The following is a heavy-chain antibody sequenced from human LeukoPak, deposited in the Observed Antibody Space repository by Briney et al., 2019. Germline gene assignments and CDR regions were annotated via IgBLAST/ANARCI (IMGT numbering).Heavy chain of an antibody. D-gene: IGHD3-3*01. Sequence: SETLSLTCAISGGSISGTPYYWGWVRQPPGMGLEWIGSIYYSGGPYYNPSLKSRPTISVDTSKNQFSLKLTSVTAADTAVYYCARASTIFGHFAYWGRGTLVTVSS. V-gene: IGHV4-39*07. CDR2: IYYSGGP. CDR1: GGSISGTPYY. CDR3: ARASTIFGHFAY. J-gene: IGHJ4*02.